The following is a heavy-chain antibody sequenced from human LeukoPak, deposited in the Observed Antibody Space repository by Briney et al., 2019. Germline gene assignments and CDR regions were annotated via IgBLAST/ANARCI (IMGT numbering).Heavy chain of an antibody. CDR1: GDSISSSSSFY. J-gene: IGHJ5*02. V-gene: IGHV4-39*07. CDR3: ARRMVYASGGSWFDP. Sequence: SETVSLTCSVSGDSISSSSSFYWAWLRQPPGKGREWIGSSNHIGTTYNNPSLKSRVTISVDTSSNQFSLKMRSVTAADTAVYYCARRMVYASGGSWFDPWGQGLRVIVSS. D-gene: IGHD2-8*01. CDR2: SNHIGTT.